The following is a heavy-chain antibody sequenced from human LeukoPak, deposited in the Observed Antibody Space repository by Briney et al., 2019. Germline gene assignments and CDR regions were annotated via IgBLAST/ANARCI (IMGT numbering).Heavy chain of an antibody. V-gene: IGHV3-53*05. CDR3: ATGYYYDSSGYQTRR. J-gene: IGHJ4*02. CDR2: IYSGGST. D-gene: IGHD3-22*01. CDR1: GFTVSSNY. Sequence: PGGSLRLSCAASGFTVSSNYMSWVRQAPGKGLEWVSVIYSGGSTYYADSVKGRFTISRDNSKNTLYLQMNSLRAEDTAVYYCATGYYYDSSGYQTRRWGQGTLVTVSS.